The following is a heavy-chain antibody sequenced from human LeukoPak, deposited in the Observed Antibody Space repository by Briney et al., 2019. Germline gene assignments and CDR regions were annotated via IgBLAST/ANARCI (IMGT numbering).Heavy chain of an antibody. CDR3: VKGDSDYETLYYYYYGMDV. J-gene: IGHJ6*02. CDR1: GFTFSSYA. Sequence: GGSLRLSCSASGFTFSSYAMHWVRQAPGKGLEYVSAISSNGGSTYYADSVKGRLTISRDNSKNTLYLQMSSLRAEDTAVYYCVKGDSDYETLYYYYYGMDVWGQGTTVTVSS. CDR2: ISSNGGST. D-gene: IGHD4-17*01. V-gene: IGHV3-64D*06.